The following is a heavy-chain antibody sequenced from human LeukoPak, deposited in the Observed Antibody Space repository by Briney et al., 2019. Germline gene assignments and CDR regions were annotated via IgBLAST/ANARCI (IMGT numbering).Heavy chain of an antibody. CDR1: GGSISSYY. CDR3: ARYIVVVPADAFDI. D-gene: IGHD2-2*01. V-gene: IGHV4-4*07. Sequence: SETLSLTCTVSGGSISSYYWSWIRQPAGKGLEWIGRIYTSGSTNYNPSLKSRVTMSVDTSRNQFSLKLSSVTAADTAVYYCARYIVVVPADAFDIWGQGTMVTVSS. J-gene: IGHJ3*02. CDR2: IYTSGST.